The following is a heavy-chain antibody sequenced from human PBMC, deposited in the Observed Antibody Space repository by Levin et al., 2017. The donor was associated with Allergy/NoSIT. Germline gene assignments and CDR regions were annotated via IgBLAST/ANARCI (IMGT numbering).Heavy chain of an antibody. CDR3: ARGKGYSSSRVAFDI. Sequence: SQTLSLTCSVSGDSIRSSPFCWGWVRQPPGKGLEWIGTIYNSGTTYSNPSLKSRVTISADTSKNQFSLELSSVTAADTAVYYCARGKGYSSSRVAFDIWGQGTMVTVSS. CDR1: GDSIRSSPFC. V-gene: IGHV4-39*07. D-gene: IGHD6-19*01. J-gene: IGHJ3*02. CDR2: IYNSGTT.